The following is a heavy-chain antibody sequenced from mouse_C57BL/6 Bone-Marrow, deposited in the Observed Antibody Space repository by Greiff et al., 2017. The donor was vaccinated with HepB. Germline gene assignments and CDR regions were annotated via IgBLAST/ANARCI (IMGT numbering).Heavy chain of an antibody. D-gene: IGHD1-1*01. CDR2: ISDGGSYT. CDR1: GFTFSSYA. V-gene: IGHV5-4*01. CDR3: ARDTVTSYYFDY. J-gene: IGHJ2*01. Sequence: EVMLVESGGGLVKPGGSLKLSCAASGFTFSSYAMSWVRQTPEKRLEWVATISDGGSYTYYPDNVKGRFTISRDNAKNNLYLQMSHLKSEDTAMYYCARDTVTSYYFDYWGQGTTLTVSS.